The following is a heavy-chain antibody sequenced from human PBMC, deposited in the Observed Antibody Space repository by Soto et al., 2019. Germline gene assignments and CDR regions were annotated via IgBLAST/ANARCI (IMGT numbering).Heavy chain of an antibody. V-gene: IGHV4-39*07. J-gene: IGHJ4*02. Sequence: SETLSLTCTVSGGSISGSFYWDWIRQPPGKGLEWIGNMYSSGSTYYNPSLKSRVTISVDTSKNQFSLKLSSVTAADTAVYYCARAYGGYPDYWGQRALVTVS. CDR2: MYSSGST. CDR3: ARAYGGYPDY. CDR1: GGSISGSFY. D-gene: IGHD5-12*01.